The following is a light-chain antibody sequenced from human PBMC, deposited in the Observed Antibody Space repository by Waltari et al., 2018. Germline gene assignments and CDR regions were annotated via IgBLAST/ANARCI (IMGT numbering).Light chain of an antibody. CDR2: WAS. V-gene: IGKV4-1*01. CDR3: QQYHTIPFT. Sequence: DIVMTQSPDSLAVSLGERATINCKSSQSVLYSSNNKNYLAWYQQKPGQPPKLLIYWASTRESGVPDRFSGSESGTDFTLTISSLQAEDVAVYYCQQYHTIPFTFGGGTKVEIK. J-gene: IGKJ4*01. CDR1: QSVLYSSNNKNY.